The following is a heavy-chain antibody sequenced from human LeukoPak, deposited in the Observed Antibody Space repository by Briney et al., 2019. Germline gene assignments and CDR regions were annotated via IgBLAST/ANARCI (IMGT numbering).Heavy chain of an antibody. CDR1: GFTFSSYE. J-gene: IGHJ4*02. Sequence: RTGGSLRLSCAASGFTFSSYEMNWVRQAPGKGLEWVSYISSSGSTIYYADSVKGRFTISRDNAKNSLYLQMSSLRSEDTAVYYCARSGIVGAIDYWGQGTLVTVSS. V-gene: IGHV3-48*03. CDR3: ARSGIVGAIDY. D-gene: IGHD1-26*01. CDR2: ISSSGSTI.